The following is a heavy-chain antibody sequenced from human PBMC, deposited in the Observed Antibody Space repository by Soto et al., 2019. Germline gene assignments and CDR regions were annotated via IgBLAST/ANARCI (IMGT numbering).Heavy chain of an antibody. CDR2: IKMKSEGATR. V-gene: IGHV3-15*07. J-gene: IGHJ6*02. CDR3: TTLGSHYYYHNFDV. Sequence: EVKLVESGGGLVTPGGSLRLSCAASGFTFSNAWMNWVRQAPGKGLEWVGLIKMKSEGATRHYAAPENGRFTISRDDSKSTLYLQMSGLKTEDTAVYYCTTLGSHYYYHNFDVWGQGTTVTVSS. CDR1: GFTFSNAW.